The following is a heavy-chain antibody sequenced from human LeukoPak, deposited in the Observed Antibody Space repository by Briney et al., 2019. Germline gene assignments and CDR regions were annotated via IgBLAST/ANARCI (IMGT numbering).Heavy chain of an antibody. D-gene: IGHD6-13*01. Sequence: GRSLRLSCAASGFTISSYGMHWVRQAPGKGLEWVAVISCDGSNKYYADSVKGRFTISRDNSKNTLYLQMNSLRAEDTAVYYCARAGIAAAGNYFDYWGQGTLVTVSS. J-gene: IGHJ4*02. CDR3: ARAGIAAAGNYFDY. CDR1: GFTISSYG. CDR2: ISCDGSNK. V-gene: IGHV3-30*19.